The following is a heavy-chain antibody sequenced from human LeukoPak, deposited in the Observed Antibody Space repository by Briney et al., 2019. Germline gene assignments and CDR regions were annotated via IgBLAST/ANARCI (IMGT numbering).Heavy chain of an antibody. J-gene: IGHJ4*02. CDR1: GFTFDDYA. CDR2: ISWNSGSI. CDR3: AREMNGGYGAPAFDY. D-gene: IGHD5-12*01. Sequence: GRSLRLSCAASGFTFDDYALHWVRQAPGKGLEWVSGISWNSGSIGYADSVKGRFTISRDNAKNSLYLQMNSLRAEDTVVYYCAREMNGGYGAPAFDYWGQGTLVNVSS. V-gene: IGHV3-9*01.